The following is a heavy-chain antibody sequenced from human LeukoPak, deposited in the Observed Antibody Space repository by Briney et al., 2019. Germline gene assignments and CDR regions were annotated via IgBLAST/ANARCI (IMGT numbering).Heavy chain of an antibody. CDR3: ARSRYCSSTSCRAEYFQH. D-gene: IGHD2-2*01. J-gene: IGHJ1*01. Sequence: SETLSLTCTVSGGSISSGSYYWSWIRQPAGKGLEWIGRIYTSGSTNYNPSLKSRVTISVDTSKNQFSLKLSSVTAADTAVYYCARSRYCSSTSCRAEYFQHWGQGTLVTVSS. CDR1: GGSISSGSYY. CDR2: IYTSGST. V-gene: IGHV4-61*02.